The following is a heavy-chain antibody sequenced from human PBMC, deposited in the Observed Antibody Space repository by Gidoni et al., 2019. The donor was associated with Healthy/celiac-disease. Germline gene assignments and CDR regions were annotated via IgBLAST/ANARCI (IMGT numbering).Heavy chain of an antibody. V-gene: IGHV3-33*01. CDR1: GFPFSSYG. Sequence: QVQLVESGGGVVQPGRSLRLSCEASGFPFSSYGLHWVRQAPGKGLEWVAGIWYDGSNKYYADSVKGRFTISRDNSKNTLYLQMNSLRAEDTAVYYCARDMYDYVWGSYRYTPVYWGQGTLVTVSS. CDR3: ARDMYDYVWGSYRYTPVY. D-gene: IGHD3-16*02. J-gene: IGHJ4*02. CDR2: IWYDGSNK.